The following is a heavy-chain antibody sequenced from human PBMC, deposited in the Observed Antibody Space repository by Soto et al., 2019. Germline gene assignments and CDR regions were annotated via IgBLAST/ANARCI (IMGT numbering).Heavy chain of an antibody. J-gene: IGHJ4*02. CDR2: IYYSGST. CDR3: ARHAYGDYRHLTY. CDR1: GGSISSNNLY. D-gene: IGHD4-17*01. Sequence: PSETLSLTCSVSGGSISSNNLYWGWIRQPPGKGLEWIGNIYYSGSTYYNPSLKSRVTISVDTSKNHFSLKVSSVTAADTAVYYCARHAYGDYRHLTYWGQGTLVTVSS. V-gene: IGHV4-39*02.